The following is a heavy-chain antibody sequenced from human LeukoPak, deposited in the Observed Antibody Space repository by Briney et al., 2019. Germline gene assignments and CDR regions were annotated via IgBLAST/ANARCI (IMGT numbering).Heavy chain of an antibody. CDR2: IYYSGST. V-gene: IGHV4-59*08. J-gene: IGHJ4*02. CDR1: GGSISSYS. CDR3: ARHPAGDYGELPFDY. D-gene: IGHD4-17*01. Sequence: SETLSLTCAASGGSISSYSWSWIRQPPGKGLEWIRDIYYSGSTNYNPSLKGRVTISVDTSKNQFSLKLSSVTAADTAVYYCARHPAGDYGELPFDYWGQGTLVTVSS.